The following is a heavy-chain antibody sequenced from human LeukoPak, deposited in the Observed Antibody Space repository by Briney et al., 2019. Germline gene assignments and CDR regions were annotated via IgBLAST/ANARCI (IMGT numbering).Heavy chain of an antibody. CDR1: GFTFSSYA. Sequence: GGSLRLSCAASGFTFSSYAMHWVRQAPGKGLEWVAVISYDGSNKYYADSVKGRFTISRDNSKNTLYLQMNSLRAEDTAVYYCARSGVSTYYDFWSGYCFDYWGQGTLVTVSS. CDR2: ISYDGSNK. CDR3: ARSGVSTYYDFWSGYCFDY. V-gene: IGHV3-30-3*01. D-gene: IGHD3-3*01. J-gene: IGHJ4*02.